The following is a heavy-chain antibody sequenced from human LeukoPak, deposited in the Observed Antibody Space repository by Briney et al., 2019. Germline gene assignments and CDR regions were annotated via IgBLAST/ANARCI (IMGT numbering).Heavy chain of an antibody. CDR2: ISSSVSTI. V-gene: IGHV3-48*03. CDR3: ARGGYCSSGNCYTAFFDF. D-gene: IGHD2-15*01. Sequence: EGSLRLSCAASGFTFSSYEMHWVRQAPGKGLEWVSYISSSVSTIYYADSVKGRFTISRDNAKDSLYLQMNSLRVEDTAVYYCARGGYCSSGNCYTAFFDFWGQGTLLTPSS. CDR1: GFTFSSYE. J-gene: IGHJ4*02.